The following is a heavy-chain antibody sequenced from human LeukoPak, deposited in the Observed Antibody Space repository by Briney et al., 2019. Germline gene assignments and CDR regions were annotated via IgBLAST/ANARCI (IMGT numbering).Heavy chain of an antibody. D-gene: IGHD3-22*01. V-gene: IGHV3-30*04. CDR1: GFSFGIYS. J-gene: IGHJ4*02. CDR2: ISYDGSNK. CDR3: ARDVSGYGY. Sequence: GGSLRLSCAASGFSFGIYSMHWVRQAPGKGLEWLAVISYDGSNKYYADSVKGRFSISRDNARSTLFLQMNSLTTEDTAVYFCARDVSGYGYWGQGTLVTVSS.